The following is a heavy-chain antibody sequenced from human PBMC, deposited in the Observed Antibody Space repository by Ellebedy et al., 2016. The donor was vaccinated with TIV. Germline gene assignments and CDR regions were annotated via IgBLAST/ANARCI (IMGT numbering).Heavy chain of an antibody. V-gene: IGHV3-30*18. CDR3: AKETTELTATTLY. Sequence: PGGSLRLSCVASGFTFSDYGMHWVRQAPGKGLEWVAVISHDGSVKHYADSVKGRFTISRDNSKNTLNLQLSSLRSEDTAVYYCAKETTELTATTLYWGQGTLVTVSS. D-gene: IGHD1-1*01. CDR2: ISHDGSVK. J-gene: IGHJ4*02. CDR1: GFTFSDYG.